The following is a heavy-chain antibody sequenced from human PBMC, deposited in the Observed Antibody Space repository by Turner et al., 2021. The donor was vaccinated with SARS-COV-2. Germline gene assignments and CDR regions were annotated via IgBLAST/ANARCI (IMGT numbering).Heavy chain of an antibody. V-gene: IGHV3-21*01. CDR1: GITFSSYS. Sequence: EVQLVVSGGGLVMHGGSLRLSCATAGITFSSYSMNWVRQAPGKVLEWVSSISSSSIYLYYAYSLKGRCTISRDNAKNSLYRQMNSLRAEDTAVYYCARVDYGDYGWAGYNYGMDVWGQGTTVTVSS. J-gene: IGHJ6*02. D-gene: IGHD4-17*01. CDR2: ISSSSIYL. CDR3: ARVDYGDYGWAGYNYGMDV.